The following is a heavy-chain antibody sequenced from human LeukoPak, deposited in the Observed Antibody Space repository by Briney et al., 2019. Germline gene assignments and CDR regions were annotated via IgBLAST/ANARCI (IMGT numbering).Heavy chain of an antibody. CDR3: AKEGRGYDHVLDY. CDR1: GFTFSSYA. CDR2: ISGSGGST. V-gene: IGHV3-23*01. J-gene: IGHJ4*02. D-gene: IGHD5-12*01. Sequence: GGSLRFSCAASGFTFSSYAMSRVRQAPGKGREWFSAISGSGGSTYYADSVKGRFTISRDNSKNTLYLQMNTLRAEDTAVYYCAKEGRGYDHVLDYWGQGTLVTVSS.